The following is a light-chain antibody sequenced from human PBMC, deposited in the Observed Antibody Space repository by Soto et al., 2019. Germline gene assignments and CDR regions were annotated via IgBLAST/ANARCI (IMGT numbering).Light chain of an antibody. CDR3: QQYTNWPMYT. Sequence: EIVMTQSPATLSVSPGERASLSCRASHSVFSNLAWYQQKPGQAPRLLIYGASTRATGIPARFSGSGSGTEFTLPISSLQSEDFAVYYCQQYTNWPMYTFGPGTKLEI. J-gene: IGKJ2*01. V-gene: IGKV3-15*01. CDR1: HSVFSN. CDR2: GAS.